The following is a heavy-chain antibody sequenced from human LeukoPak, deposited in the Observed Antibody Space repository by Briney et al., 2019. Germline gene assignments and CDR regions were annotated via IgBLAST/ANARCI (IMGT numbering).Heavy chain of an antibody. CDR3: ARDGKGRGVLEL. D-gene: IGHD3-10*01. Sequence: GGSLRLSCAASGFTFSNYDMHWVRQAPGKGLEWVALISYDGSNKYYTDSVKGRFTVSRDISNHALYLQMKRLKPEGQGFYYRARDGKGRGVLELWGQGTLVSVSS. V-gene: IGHV3-30-3*01. J-gene: IGHJ4*02. CDR2: ISYDGSNK. CDR1: GFTFSNYD.